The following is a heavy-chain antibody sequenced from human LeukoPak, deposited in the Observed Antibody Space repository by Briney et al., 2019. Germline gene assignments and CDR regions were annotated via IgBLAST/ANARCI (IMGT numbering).Heavy chain of an antibody. CDR3: ATRRGGYCSSTSCSGEDY. Sequence: GGSLRLSCAASGFTFSSYGMHWVRQAPGKGLEWVAVISYDGSNKYYADSVKGRFTISRDNSKNTLYLQMNSLRAEDTAVYYCATRRGGYCSSTSCSGEDYWGQGTLVTVSS. CDR1: GFTFSSYG. J-gene: IGHJ4*02. CDR2: ISYDGSNK. D-gene: IGHD2-2*01. V-gene: IGHV3-30*03.